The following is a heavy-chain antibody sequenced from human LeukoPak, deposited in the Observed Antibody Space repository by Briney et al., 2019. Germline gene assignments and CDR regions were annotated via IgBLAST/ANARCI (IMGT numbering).Heavy chain of an antibody. CDR2: ISWNSGSI. V-gene: IGHV3-9*03. CDR3: ARTQGPSSWYDYYYYMDV. Sequence: GGSLRLSCAASGFTFDDYAMHWVRQAPGKGLEWVSGISWNSGSIGYADSVKGRFTISRDNAKNSLYLQMNSLRAEDMALYYCARTQGPSSWYDYYYYMDVWGKGTTVTVSS. D-gene: IGHD6-13*01. CDR1: GFTFDDYA. J-gene: IGHJ6*03.